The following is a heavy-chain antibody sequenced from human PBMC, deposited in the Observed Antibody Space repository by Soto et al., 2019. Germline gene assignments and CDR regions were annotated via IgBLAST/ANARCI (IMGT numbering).Heavy chain of an antibody. J-gene: IGHJ2*01. Sequence: QVQLVESGGGVVQPGRSLRLSCAASGFTFSTYAMHWVRQAPGKGLEWVAVISYDGSNKYYADSVKGRFTISRDNSKNTLYLQMNSLRPEDKAVYYCAKGGDLLTGYEYWYFDLWGRGTLVTVSS. V-gene: IGHV3-30*18. CDR2: ISYDGSNK. CDR1: GFTFSTYA. CDR3: AKGGDLLTGYEYWYFDL. D-gene: IGHD3-9*01.